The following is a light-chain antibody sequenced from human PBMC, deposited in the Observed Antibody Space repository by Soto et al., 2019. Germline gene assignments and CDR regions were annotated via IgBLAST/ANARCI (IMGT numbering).Light chain of an antibody. Sequence: VQMTHSPSTLSASVGDRVTITCRASQSISSWLAWYQQKPGKAPKLLIYDASSLESGVPSRFSGSGSGTEFTLTISSLQPDDFATYYCQQYNSPLTFGGGGKADVK. CDR1: QSISSW. J-gene: IGKJ4*01. V-gene: IGKV1-5*01. CDR2: DAS. CDR3: QQYNSPLT.